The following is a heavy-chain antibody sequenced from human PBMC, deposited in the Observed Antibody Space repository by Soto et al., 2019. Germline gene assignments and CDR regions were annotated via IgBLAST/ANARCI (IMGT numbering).Heavy chain of an antibody. CDR1: GFTFSSYA. D-gene: IGHD6-13*01. J-gene: IGHJ4*02. V-gene: IGHV3-30-3*01. Sequence: PGGSLRLSCAASGFTFSSYAMHWVRQAPGKGLEWVAVISYDGSNKYYADSVKGRFTTSRDNAKNSLYLQMNSLRAEDTAVYYCAREELVPDYWGQGTLVTVSS. CDR3: AREELVPDY. CDR2: ISYDGSNK.